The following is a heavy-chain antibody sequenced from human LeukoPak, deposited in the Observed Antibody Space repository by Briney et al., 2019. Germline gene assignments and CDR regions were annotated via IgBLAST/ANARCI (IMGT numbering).Heavy chain of an antibody. J-gene: IGHJ5*02. V-gene: IGHV1-2*02. CDR3: ARTTTVTPFDP. CDR1: GYTFTGYY. D-gene: IGHD4-17*01. Sequence: GASVKVSCKASGYTFTGYYIHWVRQAPGQGLEWMGWINPNNGATNYAQKFQGRITITRDTSITTAYMELSRLRSDDTAVYYCARTTTVTPFDPWGQGTLVTVSS. CDR2: INPNNGAT.